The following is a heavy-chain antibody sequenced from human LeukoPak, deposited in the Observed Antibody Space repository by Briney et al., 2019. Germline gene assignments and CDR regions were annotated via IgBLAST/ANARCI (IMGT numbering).Heavy chain of an antibody. J-gene: IGHJ4*02. CDR1: GGSISSYY. Sequence: PPETLSLTCTVSGGSISSYYWSWIRQPAGKGLEWIGRIYTSGTTHYNPSLKSRVTMSVDTSKNQFSLKLSSVTAADTAVYYCARLSTVTTSFDYWGQGTLVTVSS. V-gene: IGHV4-4*07. CDR3: ARLSTVTTSFDY. D-gene: IGHD4-17*01. CDR2: IYTSGTT.